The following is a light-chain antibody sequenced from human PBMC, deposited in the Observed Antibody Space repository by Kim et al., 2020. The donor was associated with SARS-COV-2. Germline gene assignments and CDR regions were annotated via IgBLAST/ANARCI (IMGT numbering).Light chain of an antibody. V-gene: IGKV3-15*01. CDR1: QTVDRN. Sequence: PGERVTLSCRASQTVDRNLAWYQQKGGQPPRLLIYRASTRATDIPDRFSGSGSGTEFTLTIDSLRSEDYGNYYCQQFSKWPLTFGGGTKVDIK. CDR2: RAS. CDR3: QQFSKWPLT. J-gene: IGKJ4*01.